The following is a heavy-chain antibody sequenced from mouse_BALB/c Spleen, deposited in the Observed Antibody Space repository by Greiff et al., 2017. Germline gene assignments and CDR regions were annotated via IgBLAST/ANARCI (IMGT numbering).Heavy chain of an antibody. CDR2: ISSGGST. V-gene: IGHV5-6-5*01. CDR1: GFTFSSYA. Sequence: EVKLVESGGGLVKPGGSLKLSCAASGFTFSSYAMSWVRQTPEKRLEWVASISSGGSTYYPDSVKGRFTISRDNARNILYLQMSSLRSEDTAMYYCARDRGGPYAMDYWGQGTSVTVSS. CDR3: ARDRGGPYAMDY. D-gene: IGHD1-1*02. J-gene: IGHJ4*01.